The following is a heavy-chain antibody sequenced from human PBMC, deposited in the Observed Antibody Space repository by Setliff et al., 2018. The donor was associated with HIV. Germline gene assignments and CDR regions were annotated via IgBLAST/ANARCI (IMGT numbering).Heavy chain of an antibody. CDR3: AGGPGTTSIDY. CDR2: INHSGST. D-gene: IGHD1-26*01. J-gene: IGHJ4*02. CDR1: GVSFTGHY. Sequence: SETLSLTCAVYGVSFTGHYWSWIRQPPGKGLEWIGEINHSGSTNYNMSLWSRVTISLDASRNQFSLELISVTAADTAVYYCAGGPGTTSIDYWAQGTLVTV. V-gene: IGHV4-34*01.